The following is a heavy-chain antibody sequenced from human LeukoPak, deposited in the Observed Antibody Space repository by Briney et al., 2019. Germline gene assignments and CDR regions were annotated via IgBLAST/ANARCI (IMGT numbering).Heavy chain of an antibody. CDR3: ASYDSSGYYPL. D-gene: IGHD3-22*01. CDR1: GFTFSSYA. J-gene: IGHJ4*02. V-gene: IGHV3-53*01. Sequence: GGSLRLSCAASGFTFSSYAMSWVRQAPGKGLEWVSVIYSGGSTYYADSVKGRFTISRDNSKNTLYLQMNSLRAEDTAVYYCASYDSSGYYPLWGQGTLVTVSS. CDR2: IYSGGST.